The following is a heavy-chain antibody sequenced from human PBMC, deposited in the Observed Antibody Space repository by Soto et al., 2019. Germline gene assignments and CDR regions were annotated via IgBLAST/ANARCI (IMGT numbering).Heavy chain of an antibody. CDR3: ARGPYCSGATCYSQFFDY. J-gene: IGHJ4*02. CDR1: GYTFTSYG. D-gene: IGHD2-15*01. CDR2: ISSYNGDT. Sequence: QVQLVQSGAEVKKPGASVKVSCKASGYTFTSYGISWVRQAPGQGLEWMGWISSYNGDTNYAQNRQGRVTMTADTSTGTAYMELRSLRSDDTAMYYCARGPYCSGATCYSQFFDYWGQGALVTVSS. V-gene: IGHV1-18*01.